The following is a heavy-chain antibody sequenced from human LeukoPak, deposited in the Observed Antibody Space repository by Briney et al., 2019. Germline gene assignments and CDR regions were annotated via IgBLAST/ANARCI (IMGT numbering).Heavy chain of an antibody. CDR2: IYYSGST. CDR1: GGSISSYY. CDR3: ARVDSSSGYYHQFDY. J-gene: IGHJ4*02. V-gene: IGHV4-59*01. D-gene: IGHD3-22*01. Sequence: PSETLSLTCTVSGGSISSYYWSWIRQPPGKGLEWIGYIYYSGSTNYNPSLKSRVTISVGTSKNQFSLKLSSVTAADTAVYYCARVDSSSGYYHQFDYWGQGTLVTVSS.